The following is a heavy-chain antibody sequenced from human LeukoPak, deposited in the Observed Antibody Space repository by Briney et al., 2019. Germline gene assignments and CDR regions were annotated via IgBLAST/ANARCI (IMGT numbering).Heavy chain of an antibody. J-gene: IGHJ2*01. CDR1: GFTFSSYW. Sequence: GGSLRLSCAASGFTFSSYWMHWVRQAPGKGLVWVSRINSDGSSTSYADSVKGRFTISRDNAKNTLYLQMNSLRAEDTAVYYCARVMYYYDSSGYYHYWYFDLWGRGTLVTVSS. CDR2: INSDGSST. V-gene: IGHV3-74*01. CDR3: ARVMYYYDSSGYYHYWYFDL. D-gene: IGHD3-22*01.